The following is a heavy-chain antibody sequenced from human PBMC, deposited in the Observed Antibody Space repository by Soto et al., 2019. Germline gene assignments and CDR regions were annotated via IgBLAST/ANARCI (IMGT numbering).Heavy chain of an antibody. CDR3: ARTLTTVTTYNYFGLDV. V-gene: IGHV4-31*03. CDR2: IYYSGST. D-gene: IGHD4-17*01. Sequence: QVQLQESGPGLVKPSQTLSLTCIVSGGSISSDGYYWNWIRQQPGKGLEWIGFIYYSGSTYYNLSLKSRITMSVDTSKSQFSLKLNSVTAADTAVYYCARTLTTVTTYNYFGLDVWGQGTTVTVSS. CDR1: GGSISSDGYY. J-gene: IGHJ6*02.